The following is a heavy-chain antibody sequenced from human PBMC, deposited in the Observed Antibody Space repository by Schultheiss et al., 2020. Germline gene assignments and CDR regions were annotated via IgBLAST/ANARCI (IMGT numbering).Heavy chain of an antibody. CDR1: GFTFSTYG. CDR3: AKDAVGGNCCYHMDV. CDR2: IKQDGSEK. D-gene: IGHD2-15*01. Sequence: GGSLRLSCAASGFTFSTYGMHWVRQAPGKGLEWVANIKQDGSEKYYVDSVKGRFTISGDNAKNSLYLQMNSLRAEDTAVYYCAKDAVGGNCCYHMDVWGKGTTVTVSS. J-gene: IGHJ6*03. V-gene: IGHV3-7*03.